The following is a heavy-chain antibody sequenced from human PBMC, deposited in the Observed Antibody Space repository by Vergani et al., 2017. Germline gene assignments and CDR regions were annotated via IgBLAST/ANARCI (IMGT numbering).Heavy chain of an antibody. D-gene: IGHD3-22*01. V-gene: IGHV3-23*04. CDR1: GFTFSSYA. J-gene: IGHJ4*02. Sequence: EVHLEESGGGLVQPGGSLRLSCAASGFTFSSYAMSWVRQAPGKGLEWVSAISGSGGSTYYADSVKGRFTISRDNSKNTLYLQMNSLRAEDTAVYYCAKANYYDSSGYLNYWGQGTLVTVSS. CDR3: AKANYYDSSGYLNY. CDR2: ISGSGGST.